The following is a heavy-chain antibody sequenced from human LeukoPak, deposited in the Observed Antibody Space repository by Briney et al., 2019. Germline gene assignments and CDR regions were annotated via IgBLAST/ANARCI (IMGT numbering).Heavy chain of an antibody. Sequence: HAGGSLRLSCAASGFTFSDYSMNWVRQAPGKGLEWVSYISSSSTTIFYADSVKGRFTISRDNAKNSLLLQMNGLRDEDTALYYCARERVIAAAGDGFDSWGQGTLVTVSS. CDR2: ISSSSTTI. CDR1: GFTFSDYS. V-gene: IGHV3-48*02. D-gene: IGHD2-21*01. CDR3: ARERVIAAAGDGFDS. J-gene: IGHJ4*02.